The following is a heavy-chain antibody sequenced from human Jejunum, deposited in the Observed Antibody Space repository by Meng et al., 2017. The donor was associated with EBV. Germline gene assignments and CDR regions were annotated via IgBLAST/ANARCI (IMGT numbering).Heavy chain of an antibody. V-gene: IGHV4-61*08. CDR1: GGSVSRGGYY. CDR3: ARDQNGSYFAY. Sequence: QQSGHGVVKPSAPLSHTGTVSGGSVSRGGYYWSWIRQPPGKGLEWIGYIYNSESTNYKSSLKSRVTISADTSKNQFSLRLSSVTAADTAVYYCARDQNGSYFAYWGQGTLVTVSS. CDR2: IYNSEST. J-gene: IGHJ4*02. D-gene: IGHD1-26*01.